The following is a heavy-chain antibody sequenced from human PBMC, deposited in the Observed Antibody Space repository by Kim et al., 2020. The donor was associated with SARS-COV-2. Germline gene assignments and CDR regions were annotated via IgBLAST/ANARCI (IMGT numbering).Heavy chain of an antibody. J-gene: IGHJ4*02. CDR1: GFTYTDYW. V-gene: IGHV3-7*03. D-gene: IGHD3-9*01. Sequence: GGSLRLSCAASGFTYTDYWMIWVRQAPGKGLERVANINQDGSEKRYVDSVKGRFTISRDNAKDSLYLQMDSLRIEDTAVYYCASDVRYLDYWGQGTLVTVSS. CDR2: INQDGSEK. CDR3: ASDVRYLDY.